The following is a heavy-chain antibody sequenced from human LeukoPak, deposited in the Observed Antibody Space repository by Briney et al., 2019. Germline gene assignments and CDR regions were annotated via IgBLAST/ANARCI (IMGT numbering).Heavy chain of an antibody. CDR3: ARDSGYSSDDAY. V-gene: IGHV3-66*01. D-gene: IGHD5-12*01. CDR1: GFTVSSNY. Sequence: GGSLRLSCAASGFTVSSNYMSWVRQAPGKGLEWVSVIYSGGFTRYADSVKDRFTISRDNSKNTLYLQMNSLRVEDTAVYYCARDSGYSSDDAYWGQGTLVTVSS. CDR2: IYSGGFT. J-gene: IGHJ4*02.